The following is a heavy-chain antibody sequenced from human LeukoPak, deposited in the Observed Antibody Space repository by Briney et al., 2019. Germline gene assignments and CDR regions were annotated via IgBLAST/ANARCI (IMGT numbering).Heavy chain of an antibody. CDR1: GFTFSGST. CDR3: AKGGPQWLVTFVGY. CDR2: IRSKANSYAT. D-gene: IGHD6-19*01. J-gene: IGHJ4*02. V-gene: IGHV3-73*01. Sequence: GGSLRLSCAASGFTFSGSTMHWVRQASGKGLEWVGRIRSKANSYATAYAASVKGRFNISRDDSKNTTYLQMNSLRAEDTAVYYCAKGGPQWLVTFVGYWGQGTLVTVSS.